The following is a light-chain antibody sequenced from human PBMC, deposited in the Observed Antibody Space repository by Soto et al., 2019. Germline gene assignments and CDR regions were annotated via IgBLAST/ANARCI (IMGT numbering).Light chain of an antibody. J-gene: IGKJ2*01. CDR2: AAS. CDR3: QQANSLPYT. V-gene: IGKV1-12*01. CDR1: QHIGIY. Sequence: DIQMTQSPSSVSASVGDRVTITCRASQHIGIYLAWYQQKPGKAPKLLIYAASTFQSGVPSRFRGSGSVTDFTPTISSLQPEDFATYFCQQANSLPYTFGQGTKVDIK.